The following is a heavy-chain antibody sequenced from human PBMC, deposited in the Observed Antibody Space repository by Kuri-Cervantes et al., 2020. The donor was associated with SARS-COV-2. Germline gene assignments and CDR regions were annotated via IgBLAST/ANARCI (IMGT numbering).Heavy chain of an antibody. CDR1: GFTFSNAW. V-gene: IGHV3-71*03. D-gene: IGHD1-26*01. J-gene: IGHJ4*02. CDR3: AKAPLLASSGSYCDY. CDR2: IRSKAYGGTT. Sequence: GGSLRLSCAASGFTFSNAWMNWVRQAPGKGLEWVGFIRSKAYGGTTEYAASVKGRFTISRDDSKNTLYLQMNSLRAEDTAVYYCAKAPLLASSGSYCDYWGQGTLVTVSS.